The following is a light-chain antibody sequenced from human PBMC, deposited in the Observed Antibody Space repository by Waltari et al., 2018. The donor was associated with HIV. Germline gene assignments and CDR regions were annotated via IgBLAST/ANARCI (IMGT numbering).Light chain of an antibody. Sequence: EIVLTQSPATLSLSPGERATLSCRASQSVSSYLAWYQQKPGRAPRLLIYDASNRATCIPARFSGSGSGTDFTLTISSLEPEDFAVYYCQQRSNWPLTFGGGTKVEIK. J-gene: IGKJ4*01. CDR1: QSVSSY. CDR3: QQRSNWPLT. CDR2: DAS. V-gene: IGKV3-11*01.